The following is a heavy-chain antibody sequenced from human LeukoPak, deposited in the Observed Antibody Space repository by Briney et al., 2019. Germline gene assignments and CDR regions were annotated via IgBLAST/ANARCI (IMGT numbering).Heavy chain of an antibody. V-gene: IGHV3-7*04. CDR2: IKQDGSEK. CDR3: ARARDYYDSSGYSYWHFDL. J-gene: IGHJ2*01. D-gene: IGHD3-22*01. Sequence: GGSLRLSCAASGFTFSSYAMSWVRQAPGKGLEWVANIKQDGSEKHYVDSVQGRFTISRDNAKNSLYLQMNSLRAVDTAVYYCARARDYYDSSGYSYWHFDLWGRGTLVTVSS. CDR1: GFTFSSYA.